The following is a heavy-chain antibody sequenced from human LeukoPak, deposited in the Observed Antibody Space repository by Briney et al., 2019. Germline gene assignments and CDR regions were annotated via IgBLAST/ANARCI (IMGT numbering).Heavy chain of an antibody. CDR1: GGSISSSSYY. Sequence: KPSETLSLTCTVSGGSISSSSYYWGWIRQPPGKGLEWIGSIYYSGSTYYNPSLKSRVTISVNTSKNQFSLKLSSATAADTAVYYCARHPLVVTKNWFDPWGQGTLVTVSS. CDR2: IYYSGST. J-gene: IGHJ5*02. CDR3: ARHPLVVTKNWFDP. V-gene: IGHV4-39*01. D-gene: IGHD2-21*02.